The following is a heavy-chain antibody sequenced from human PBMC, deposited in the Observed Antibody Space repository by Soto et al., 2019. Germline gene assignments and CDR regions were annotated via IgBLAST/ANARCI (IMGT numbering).Heavy chain of an antibody. D-gene: IGHD3-10*01. J-gene: IGHJ4*01. Sequence: LRLSCAASGFTFRDYSMNWIRQAPGKGLEWVSYISSVSYSATHYADSVRGRFTISRDNAKNSLYLQMNNLRDEDTAIYYCARRGVTAFDYWGHGTLVTVSS. V-gene: IGHV3-48*02. CDR1: GFTFRDYS. CDR2: ISSVSYSAT. CDR3: ARRGVTAFDY.